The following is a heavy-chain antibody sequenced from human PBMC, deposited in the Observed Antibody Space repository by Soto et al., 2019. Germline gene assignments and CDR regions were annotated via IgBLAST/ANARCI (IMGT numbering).Heavy chain of an antibody. D-gene: IGHD4-4*01. Sequence: SETLSLTCAVSGYSISSGYYWGWIRQPPGKGLEWIGSIYHSGSTYYNPSLKSRVTISVDTSKNQFSLKLSSVTAADTAVYYCARVTPKGWFDPWGQGTLVTVPQ. J-gene: IGHJ5*02. CDR3: ARVTPKGWFDP. CDR2: IYHSGST. CDR1: GYSISSGYY. V-gene: IGHV4-38-2*01.